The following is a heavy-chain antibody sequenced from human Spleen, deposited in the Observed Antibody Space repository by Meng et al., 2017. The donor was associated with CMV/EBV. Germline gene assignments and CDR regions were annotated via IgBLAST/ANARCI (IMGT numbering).Heavy chain of an antibody. J-gene: IGHJ4*02. CDR3: ARNFDRINWNFFDY. CDR1: GGSISGYY. V-gene: IGHV4-59*01. Sequence: GSLRLSCTVSGGSISGYYWSWIRQPPGKGLEWLGYMYYSGKTKYNPALESRVTISLDTSKNQFSLNLRSVTAADTAVYYCARNFDRINWNFFDYWGQGLLVTVSS. CDR2: MYYSGKT. D-gene: IGHD1-20*01.